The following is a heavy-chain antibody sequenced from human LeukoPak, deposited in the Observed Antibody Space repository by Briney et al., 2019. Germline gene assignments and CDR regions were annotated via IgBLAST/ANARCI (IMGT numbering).Heavy chain of an antibody. J-gene: IGHJ4*02. D-gene: IGHD1-26*01. V-gene: IGHV1-69*05. CDR2: IIPIFGTA. Sequence: GASVKVSCKASGGTFSSYAISWVRQAPGQGLEWMGGIIPIFGTANYAQKFQGRVTITTDESTSTAYMELSSLRSEDTAVYYCARDESYSGSSLYYWGQGTLVTVSS. CDR3: ARDESYSGSSLYY. CDR1: GGTFSSYA.